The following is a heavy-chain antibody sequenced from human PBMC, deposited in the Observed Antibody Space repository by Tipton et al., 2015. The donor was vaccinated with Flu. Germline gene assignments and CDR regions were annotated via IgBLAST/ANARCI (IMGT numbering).Heavy chain of an antibody. D-gene: IGHD2-15*01. CDR2: IYRGGNT. CDR1: GFTVSSNH. CDR3: ARVGSRLNYYGMDV. Sequence: SLRLSCATSGFTVSSNHMSWVRQAAGKRPECVSVIYRGGNTYYADSVKGRFTISRDNSKDTLYLQMNSLRAEATAVYYCARVGSRLNYYGMDVWGQGTTVTGSS. V-gene: IGHV3-53*01. J-gene: IGHJ6*02.